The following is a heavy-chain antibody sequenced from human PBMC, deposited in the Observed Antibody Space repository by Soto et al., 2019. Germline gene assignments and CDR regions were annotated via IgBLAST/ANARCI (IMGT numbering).Heavy chain of an antibody. V-gene: IGHV3-30*03. D-gene: IGHD3-16*01. J-gene: IGHJ6*03. CDR2: ISYDGTKK. Sequence: GGSLRLSCAASGFPFSSYAMHWVRQAPGKGLEWVAVISYDGTKKYFSDSVKGRFTISRDNSKNTLYLQMNSLTVEETAVYYCARVRGRSDGDYYYYYNMDVWGQGNTVTVSS. CDR1: GFPFSSYA. CDR3: ARVRGRSDGDYYYYYNMDV.